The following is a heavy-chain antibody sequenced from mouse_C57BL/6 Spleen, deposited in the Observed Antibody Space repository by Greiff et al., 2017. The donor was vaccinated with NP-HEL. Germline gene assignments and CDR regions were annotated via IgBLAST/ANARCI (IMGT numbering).Heavy chain of an antibody. CDR3: ARTGYGSSYDFDY. CDR2: ISYDGSN. Sequence: VQLKESGPGLVKPSQSLSLTCSVTGYSITSGYYWNWIRQFPGNKLEWMGYISYDGSNNYNPSLKNRIPITRDTSKNQFFLKLNSVTTEDTATYYCARTGYGSSYDFDYWGQGTTLTVSS. V-gene: IGHV3-6*01. J-gene: IGHJ2*01. D-gene: IGHD1-1*01. CDR1: GYSITSGYY.